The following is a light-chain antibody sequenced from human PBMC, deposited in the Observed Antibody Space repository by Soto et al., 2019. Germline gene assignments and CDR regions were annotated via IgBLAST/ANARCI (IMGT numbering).Light chain of an antibody. V-gene: IGKV1-39*01. CDR2: DKS. CDR3: QQSYRTPYT. Sequence: TQMTQSPSSLSVSVGDRVIITCRASQDIDIYLSWYQQKPGKVPKLLIYDKSTLRSGVPSRFSGSGSGTDFTLTINNLQPEDFATYYCQQSYRTPYTFGQGTKV. CDR1: QDIDIY. J-gene: IGKJ2*01.